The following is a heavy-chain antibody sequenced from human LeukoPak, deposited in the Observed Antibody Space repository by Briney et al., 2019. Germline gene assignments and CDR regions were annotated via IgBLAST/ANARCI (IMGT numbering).Heavy chain of an antibody. CDR1: GYTFTSYG. D-gene: IGHD6-13*01. J-gene: IGHJ3*02. V-gene: IGHV1-18*01. CDR3: ARVLGSSRSEDGLDI. CDR2: ISAYNGNT. Sequence: ASVKVSCKASGYTFTSYGISWVRQAPGQGLEWMGWISAYNGNTNYAQKLQGRVTMTTDTSTSTAYMELRSLRSDDTAVYYCARVLGSSRSEDGLDIWGQGTMVTVSS.